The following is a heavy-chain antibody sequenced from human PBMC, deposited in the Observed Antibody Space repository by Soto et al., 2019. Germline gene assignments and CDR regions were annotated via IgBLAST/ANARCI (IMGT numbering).Heavy chain of an antibody. CDR2: IWADGSYE. Sequence: GGSLRLSCAASGFTFSRYGMHWVRQAPGKGLEWVAVIWADGSYEYYADSVMGRFTISRDNSKNTLYLQMNSLRAEDTAVYYCARAGHDSSGYYYGGLDYWGPGTLVTVSS. CDR1: GFTFSRYG. V-gene: IGHV3-33*01. D-gene: IGHD3-22*01. J-gene: IGHJ4*02. CDR3: ARAGHDSSGYYYGGLDY.